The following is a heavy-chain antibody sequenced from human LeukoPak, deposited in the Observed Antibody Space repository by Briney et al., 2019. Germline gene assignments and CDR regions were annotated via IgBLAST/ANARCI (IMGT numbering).Heavy chain of an antibody. CDR3: AQQVGYCSSGSCYFTY. Sequence: GGSPRLSCAASGFTFSSYSMNWVRQAPGKGLEWVSAISNTGGSTYYADSVKGRFTISRDKSKNTLSLQMNSLRAEDTAVYYCAQQVGYCSSGSCYFTYWGQGTLVTVSS. D-gene: IGHD2-15*01. J-gene: IGHJ1*01. CDR1: GFTFSSYS. CDR2: ISNTGGST. V-gene: IGHV3-23*01.